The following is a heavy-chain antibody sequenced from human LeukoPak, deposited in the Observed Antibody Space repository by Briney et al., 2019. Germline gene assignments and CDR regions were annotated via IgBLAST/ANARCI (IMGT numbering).Heavy chain of an antibody. Sequence: ASVKVSCKASGYTFTSYGISWVRQAPGQGLEWMGWISAYNGNTNYAQKLQGRVTMTTDTSTSTAYMELRSLRSDDTAVYYCARDRFLNYDILTGYYAVPHSFDYWGQGTLVTVSS. CDR3: ARDRFLNYDILTGYYAVPHSFDY. CDR2: ISAYNGNT. D-gene: IGHD3-9*01. CDR1: GYTFTSYG. V-gene: IGHV1-18*01. J-gene: IGHJ4*02.